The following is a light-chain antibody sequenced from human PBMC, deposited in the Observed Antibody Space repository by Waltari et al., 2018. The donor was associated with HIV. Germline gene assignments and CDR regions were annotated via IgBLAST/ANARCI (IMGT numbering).Light chain of an antibody. CDR3: QQYNIRPRGNT. CDR1: QGVGSN. CDR2: GAA. Sequence: DIVMTQSPAILSVSPGERVTLSCRASQGVGSNLAWYQQKVGQAPRLLIYGAATRAAEIPVRFNGSGSGTDFTLTIDSLQSEDFATYYCQQYNIRPRGNTFGQGTKLQIK. J-gene: IGKJ2*01. V-gene: IGKV3-15*01.